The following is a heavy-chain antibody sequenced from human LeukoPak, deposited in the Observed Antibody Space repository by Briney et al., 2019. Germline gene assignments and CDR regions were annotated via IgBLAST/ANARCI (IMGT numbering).Heavy chain of an antibody. V-gene: IGHV3-9*03. CDR3: AKDMRRLAAAGTSFDI. CDR1: GFTFDDYA. J-gene: IGHJ3*02. D-gene: IGHD6-13*01. CDR2: ISWNSGSI. Sequence: PGGSLRLXCAASGFTFDDYAMHWVRQAPGKGLEWVSGISWNSGSIGYADSVKGRFTISRDNAKNSLYLQMNSLRAEDMALYYCAKDMRRLAAAGTSFDIWGQGTMVTVSS.